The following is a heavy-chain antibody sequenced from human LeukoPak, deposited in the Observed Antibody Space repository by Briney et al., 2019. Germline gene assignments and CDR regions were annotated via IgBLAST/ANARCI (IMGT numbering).Heavy chain of an antibody. CDR3: ARESSSPSFDY. Sequence: PSETLSLTCTVSGGSISNYYWSWIRQPPGKGLEWIGSIYHSGSTYYNPSLKSRVTISVDTSKNQFSLKLSSVTAADTAMYYCARESSSPSFDYWGQGTLVTVSS. V-gene: IGHV4-38-2*02. CDR2: IYHSGST. CDR1: GGSISNYY. D-gene: IGHD6-6*01. J-gene: IGHJ4*02.